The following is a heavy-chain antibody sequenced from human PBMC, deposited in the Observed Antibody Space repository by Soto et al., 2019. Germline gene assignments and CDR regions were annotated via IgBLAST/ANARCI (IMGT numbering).Heavy chain of an antibody. CDR3: ARGDYGTGGYPFPYFDY. D-gene: IGHD2-8*02. Sequence: HEHLVQSGAVVKRPGVSLKVSCKASGYSFTGYYIHWVRQAPGQGLEWMGWINPDSGATNYAQNFQGRITLTSDTSISTASMDLTSLTSDDTAVYYCARGDYGTGGYPFPYFDYWGQGTLVIVSS. V-gene: IGHV1-2*02. CDR2: INPDSGAT. J-gene: IGHJ4*02. CDR1: GYSFTGYY.